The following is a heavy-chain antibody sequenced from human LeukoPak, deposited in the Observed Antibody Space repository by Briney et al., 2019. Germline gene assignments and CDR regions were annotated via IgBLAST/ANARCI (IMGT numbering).Heavy chain of an antibody. J-gene: IGHJ2*01. CDR1: GGSLSSYY. D-gene: IGHD3-22*01. CDR2: IYYSGNT. CDR3: ARENNYYDSSGYPRYYWYFDL. Sequence: SETLSLTCTVSGGSLSSYYWSWIRQPPGKGLEWIGYIYYSGNTNYNPSLKSRVTISVDTSKNQFSLKLSSVTAADTAVYYCARENNYYDSSGYPRYYWYFDLWGRGTLVTVSS. V-gene: IGHV4-59*01.